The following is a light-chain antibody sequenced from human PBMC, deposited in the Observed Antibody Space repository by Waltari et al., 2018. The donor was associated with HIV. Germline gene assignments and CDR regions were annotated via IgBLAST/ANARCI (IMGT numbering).Light chain of an antibody. CDR2: PAS. CDR3: QQLNSYPLS. J-gene: IGKJ3*01. CDR1: QDIRTY. V-gene: IGKV1-9*01. Sequence: DPQLTQSPSFLSASVGDRVTITCRTSQDIRTYVAWFQQKPGKAPKLLFYPASTLESGVPSRFSGSGSGTEFTLTISSLQPEDLATYYCQQLNSYPLSFGPGTKVNV.